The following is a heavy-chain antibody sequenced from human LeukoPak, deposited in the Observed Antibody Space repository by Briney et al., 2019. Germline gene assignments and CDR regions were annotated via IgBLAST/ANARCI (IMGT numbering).Heavy chain of an antibody. J-gene: IGHJ4*02. V-gene: IGHV1-2*02. D-gene: IGHD2-8*02. CDR2: TNPNSGGT. Sequence: ASVNVSCKASGYTFTGYYMHWVRQAPGQGLEWMGWTNPNSGGTKYAQKFQGRVTMTRDTSFSTAYMALSSLRSDDTAMYYCARAMNSWFFLDLDYWGQGNLVTVSS. CDR1: GYTFTGYY. CDR3: ARAMNSWFFLDLDY.